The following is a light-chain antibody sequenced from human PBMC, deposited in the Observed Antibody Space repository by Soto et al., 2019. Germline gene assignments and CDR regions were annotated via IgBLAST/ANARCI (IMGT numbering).Light chain of an antibody. CDR2: PAS. CDR3: HQHTQSPWT. J-gene: IGKJ1*01. Sequence: LPEAPGTLPMSHGSRPSLSCRASQNVVRNYLAWYQQRPGQAPRVLIYPASRRASGIPDRFSGAGSGTDFTLTITRLEPEDFAVYFCHQHTQSPWTFGQGTKVDIK. CDR1: QNVVRNY. V-gene: IGKV3-20*01.